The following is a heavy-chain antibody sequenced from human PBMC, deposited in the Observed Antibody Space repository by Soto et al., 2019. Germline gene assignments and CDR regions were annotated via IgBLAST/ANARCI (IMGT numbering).Heavy chain of an antibody. D-gene: IGHD3-3*01. V-gene: IGHV3-23*01. CDR3: AKSYDFWSGYYSGTRLFDP. J-gene: IGHJ5*02. CDR1: GFTFSSYT. Sequence: EVQLLESGGGLVQPGGSLRLSCAASGFTFSSYTMSWVRQAPGKGLEWVSAISGSGGSTYYADSVKGRFTISRDNSKNTLYLQMNSLRAEDTAVYYCAKSYDFWSGYYSGTRLFDPWGQGTLVTVSS. CDR2: ISGSGGST.